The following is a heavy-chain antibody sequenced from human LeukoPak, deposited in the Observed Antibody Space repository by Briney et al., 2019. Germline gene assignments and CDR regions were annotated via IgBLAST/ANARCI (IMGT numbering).Heavy chain of an antibody. J-gene: IGHJ4*02. Sequence: GGSLRLSCAASRFTFSNYYMKWVRQAPGKGLEWVSSISSSSSYIYYADSVKGRFTISRDNAKNSLYLQMNSLRAEDTAVYYCAGGPAVAYFDYWGQGTLVTVSS. CDR2: ISSSSSYI. V-gene: IGHV3-21*01. CDR3: AGGPAVAYFDY. CDR1: RFTFSNYY. D-gene: IGHD2-15*01.